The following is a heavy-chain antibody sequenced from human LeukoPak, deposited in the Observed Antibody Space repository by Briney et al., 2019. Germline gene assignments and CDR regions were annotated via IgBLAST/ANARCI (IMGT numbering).Heavy chain of an antibody. Sequence: GGSLRLSCAASGFTFDDYAMHWVRQAPGKGLEWVSGISWNSGSIGYADSVKGRFTISRDNAKNSLYLQMNSLRAEDTALYYCAILLGIGSDIDYWGQGTLVTVSS. D-gene: IGHD3-10*01. V-gene: IGHV3-9*01. CDR2: ISWNSGSI. J-gene: IGHJ4*02. CDR3: AILLGIGSDIDY. CDR1: GFTFDDYA.